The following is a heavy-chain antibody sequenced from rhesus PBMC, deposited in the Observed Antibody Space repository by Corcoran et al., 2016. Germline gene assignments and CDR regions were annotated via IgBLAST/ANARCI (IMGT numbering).Heavy chain of an antibody. CDR1: GGSISSSY. Sequence: QLQLQESGPGLVKPSETLSVTCAVSGGSISSSYWSCIRQAPGKGLEWIGYIYGRGSSTNYNPALKSRGTLSVDTCKNQFSLKLSAVTAADTAVYYCVRGEAGTSSFDYWGQGVLVTVSS. V-gene: IGHV4-169*01. CDR2: IYGRGSST. CDR3: VRGEAGTSSFDY. J-gene: IGHJ4*01. D-gene: IGHD1-20*01.